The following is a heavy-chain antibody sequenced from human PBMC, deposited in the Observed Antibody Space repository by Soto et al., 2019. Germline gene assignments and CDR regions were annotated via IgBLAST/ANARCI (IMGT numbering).Heavy chain of an antibody. CDR3: ARAGERNPNYYYYMDV. Sequence: PSETLSLTCTFSGGSISSYYWSLIRQPPGKGLEWIGYIYYSGSTNYNPSLKSRVTISVDTSKNQFSLKLSSVAAADTAVYYCARAGERNPNYYYYMDVWGKGTTVTVSS. J-gene: IGHJ6*03. V-gene: IGHV4-59*01. CDR2: IYYSGST. D-gene: IGHD3-16*01. CDR1: GGSISSYY.